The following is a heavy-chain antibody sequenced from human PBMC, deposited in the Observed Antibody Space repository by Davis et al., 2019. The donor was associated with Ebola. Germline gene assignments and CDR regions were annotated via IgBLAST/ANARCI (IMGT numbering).Heavy chain of an antibody. D-gene: IGHD5-12*01. V-gene: IGHV1-46*01. Sequence: AASVKVSCKASGYTFTSYYMHWVRQAPGQGLEWMGIINPSGGRTSHPQKFQGRVTMTRNTSISTAYMELSSLRSEDTAVYYCARGVHSGYASFYYYYYGMDVWGQGTTVTVSS. CDR1: GYTFTSYY. CDR2: INPSGGRT. J-gene: IGHJ6*02. CDR3: ARGVHSGYASFYYYYYGMDV.